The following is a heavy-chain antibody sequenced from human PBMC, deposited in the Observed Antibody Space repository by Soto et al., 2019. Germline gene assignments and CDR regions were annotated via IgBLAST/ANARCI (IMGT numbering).Heavy chain of an antibody. CDR3: ARGRYGDY. D-gene: IGHD1-1*01. J-gene: IGHJ4*02. CDR2: ISAHNGNT. CDR1: GYTFTSYG. V-gene: IGHV1-18*01. Sequence: QVHLVQSGAEVKKPGASVKVSCKASGYTFTSYGITWVRQDPGQGLEWMGWISAHNGNTDYAQKLQGRVIVTRDTSTSTAYMELSSLRSDDTAVYYCARGRYGDYWGQGALVTVSS.